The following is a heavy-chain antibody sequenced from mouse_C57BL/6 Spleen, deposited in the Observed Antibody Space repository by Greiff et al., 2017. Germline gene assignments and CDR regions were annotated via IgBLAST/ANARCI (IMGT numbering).Heavy chain of an antibody. CDR3: ARPLITTVVRGFAY. V-gene: IGHV1-72*01. CDR2: IDPNSGGT. CDR1: GYTFTSYW. D-gene: IGHD1-1*01. Sequence: QVQLKQPGAELVKPGASVKLSCKASGYTFTSYWMHWVKQRPGRGLEWIGRIDPNSGGTKYNEKFKSKATLTVDKPSSTAYMQLSSLTSEDSAVYYCARPLITTVVRGFAYWGQGTLVTVSA. J-gene: IGHJ3*01.